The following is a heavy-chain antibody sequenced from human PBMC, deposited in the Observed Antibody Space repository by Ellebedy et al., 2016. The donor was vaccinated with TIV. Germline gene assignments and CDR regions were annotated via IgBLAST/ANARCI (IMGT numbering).Heavy chain of an antibody. CDR1: GFTFSSYS. V-gene: IGHV3-48*04. CDR2: ISSSSSTI. CDR3: ARDVRVPAAIWRYFYYYMDV. Sequence: GGSLRLXXAASGFTFSSYSMNWVRQAPGKGLEWVSYISSSSSTIYYADSVKGRFTISRDNAKNSLYLQMNSLRVEDTAVYYCARDVRVPAAIWRYFYYYMDVWGKGTTVTVSS. D-gene: IGHD2-2*01. J-gene: IGHJ6*03.